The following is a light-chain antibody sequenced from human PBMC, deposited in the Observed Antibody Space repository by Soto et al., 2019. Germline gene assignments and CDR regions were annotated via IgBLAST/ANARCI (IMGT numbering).Light chain of an antibody. CDR3: QQRSNWPPGA. Sequence: EIVLTQSPATLSLSPGERATLSCRASQSVSSKLAWYQQKPGQAPRLLIYDASNRATGIPARFSGSGSGTDFTLTISSLEPEDFAVYYCQQRSNWPPGAFGGGTKVDIK. J-gene: IGKJ4*01. V-gene: IGKV3-11*01. CDR2: DAS. CDR1: QSVSSK.